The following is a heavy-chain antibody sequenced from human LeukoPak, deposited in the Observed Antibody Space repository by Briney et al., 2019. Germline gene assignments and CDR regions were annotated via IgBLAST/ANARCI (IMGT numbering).Heavy chain of an antibody. CDR3: ARGSSGWYFDY. CDR1: GFTFSSYA. CDR2: ISYDGSNK. V-gene: IGHV3-30*04. Sequence: GGSLRLSCAASGFTFSSYAMHWVRQAPGKGLEWVAVISYDGSNKYYADSVKGRFTISRDNSKNTLYLQMNSLRAGDTAVYYCARGSSGWYFDYWGQGTLVTVSS. J-gene: IGHJ4*02. D-gene: IGHD6-19*01.